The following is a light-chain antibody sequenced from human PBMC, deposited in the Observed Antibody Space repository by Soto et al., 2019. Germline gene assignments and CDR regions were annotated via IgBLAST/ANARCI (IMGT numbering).Light chain of an antibody. CDR3: QQYNSYSRT. CDR2: KAS. J-gene: IGKJ1*01. Sequence: IMKNTSPSTLSASVGDRVTITCRASQSISSWLAWYQQKPGKAPKLLIYKASSLESGVPSRFSGSGSGTEFTLTISSLQPDDFATYYCQQYNSYSRTFGQGTKVDIK. V-gene: IGKV1-5*03. CDR1: QSISSW.